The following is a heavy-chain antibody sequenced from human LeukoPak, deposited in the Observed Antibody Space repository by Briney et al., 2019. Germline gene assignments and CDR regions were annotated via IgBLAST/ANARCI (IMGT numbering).Heavy chain of an antibody. D-gene: IGHD5-18*01. CDR1: GGSFSGYY. Sequence: SQTLSLTCAVYGGSFSGYYWSWIRQPPGKGLEWIGEINHSGSTNYNPSLKSRVTISVDTSKNQFSLKLSSVTAADTAVYYCARHPVDTAMVTPWFDPWGQGTLVTVSS. CDR2: INHSGST. J-gene: IGHJ5*02. V-gene: IGHV4-34*01. CDR3: ARHPVDTAMVTPWFDP.